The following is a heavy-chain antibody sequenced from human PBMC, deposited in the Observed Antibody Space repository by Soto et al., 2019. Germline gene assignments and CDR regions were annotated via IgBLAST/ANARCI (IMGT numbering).Heavy chain of an antibody. Sequence: QVQLQESGPGLVKPSQTLSLTCNVSGGSISSVGYYWSWIRQHPGKGLEWIGYIYYSGSTYYNPSLKSRVTISLDTSKNQFSLKLSSVTAADTAVYYCARDVGYRNRLSYFDLWGRGPLVTVAS. CDR2: IYYSGST. V-gene: IGHV4-31*03. CDR3: ARDVGYRNRLSYFDL. D-gene: IGHD2-8*01. CDR1: GGSISSVGYY. J-gene: IGHJ2*01.